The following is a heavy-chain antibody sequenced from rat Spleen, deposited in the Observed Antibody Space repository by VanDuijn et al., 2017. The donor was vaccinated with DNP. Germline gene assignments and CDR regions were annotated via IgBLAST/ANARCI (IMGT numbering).Heavy chain of an antibody. J-gene: IGHJ1*01. Sequence: EVQLVESGGGLVQPGRSLKLSCAASGFTFSNYYMAWVRQAPKKGLEWVATISISGSRTSYPDSVKGRFTISRDNAENTLYLHMDSLRSEDTATYYCATHANGYNDGWYFDLWGPGTMVTVSS. V-gene: IGHV5-25*01. CDR2: ISISGSRT. CDR3: ATHANGYNDGWYFDL. D-gene: IGHD1-4*01. CDR1: GFTFSNYY.